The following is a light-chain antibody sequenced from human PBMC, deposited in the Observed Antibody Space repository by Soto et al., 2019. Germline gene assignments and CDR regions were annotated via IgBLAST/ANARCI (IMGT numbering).Light chain of an antibody. CDR2: GAS. CDR1: QSVSSSY. Sequence: EIVLTQSPGTLSLSPGERATLSCRASQSVSSSYLAWYQQKPGQPPRLLIYGASNRASGIPDRFSGSGSGTDFTLTISRLEPEDFAVYYCQQYGRSPWTFGQGTKVDIK. CDR3: QQYGRSPWT. V-gene: IGKV3-20*01. J-gene: IGKJ1*01.